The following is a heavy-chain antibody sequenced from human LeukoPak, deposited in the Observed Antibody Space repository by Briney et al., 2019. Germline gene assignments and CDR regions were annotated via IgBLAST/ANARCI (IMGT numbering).Heavy chain of an antibody. D-gene: IGHD5-24*01. V-gene: IGHV3-23*01. Sequence: GGSLRLSCAASGFTFSSYAMSWVRQAPGKGLEWVSAISGSGGSTCYADSVKGRFTISRDNSKSTLFLQMNSLRAEDTAVYYCAKDPRVGSRVATPCHWGQGTLVTVSS. CDR2: ISGSGGST. J-gene: IGHJ4*02. CDR1: GFTFSSYA. CDR3: AKDPRVGSRVATPCH.